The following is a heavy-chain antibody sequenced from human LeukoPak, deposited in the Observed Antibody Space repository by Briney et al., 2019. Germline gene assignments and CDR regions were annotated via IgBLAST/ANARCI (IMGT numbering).Heavy chain of an antibody. CDR3: ARELTYADY. CDR2: IYYSGST. V-gene: IGHV4-59*04. CDR1: GGSISSDY. J-gene: IGHJ4*02. D-gene: IGHD1-26*01. Sequence: SETLSLTCTVSGGSISSDYWSWIRQPPGKGLEWIGYIYYSGSTYYNPSLKSRVTMSVDTSKNQFSLKLSSVTAADTAVYYCARELTYADYWGQGTLVTVSS.